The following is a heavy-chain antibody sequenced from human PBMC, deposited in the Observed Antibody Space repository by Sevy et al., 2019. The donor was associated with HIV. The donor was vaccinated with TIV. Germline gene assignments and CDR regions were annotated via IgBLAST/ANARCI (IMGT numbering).Heavy chain of an antibody. CDR3: ASHDWGREDY. V-gene: IGHV4-38-2*02. D-gene: IGHD7-27*01. Sequence: SETQSLTCTVSGYSISSGYWWDWFRRPPGKGLQWIGAIYYRGDTQYNPSLKSRVTISRDTSKNQFSLNLASMTAADTAVYYCASHDWGREDYWGQGALVTVSS. CDR1: GYSISSGYW. J-gene: IGHJ4*02. CDR2: IYYRGDT.